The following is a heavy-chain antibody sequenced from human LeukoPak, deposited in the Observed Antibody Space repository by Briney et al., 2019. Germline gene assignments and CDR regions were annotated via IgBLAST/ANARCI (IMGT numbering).Heavy chain of an antibody. J-gene: IGHJ4*02. CDR2: ISWNSGSI. CDR1: GFTFDDYA. D-gene: IGHD3-9*01. CDR3: AKDIGYDILTGFDY. Sequence: GGSLRLSCAASGFTFDDYAMHWVRQAPGKGLEWVSGISWNSGSIGYADSVKGRFTISRDNAKNSLYPQMNSLRAEDTALYYCAKDIGYDILTGFDYWGQGTLVTVSS. V-gene: IGHV3-9*01.